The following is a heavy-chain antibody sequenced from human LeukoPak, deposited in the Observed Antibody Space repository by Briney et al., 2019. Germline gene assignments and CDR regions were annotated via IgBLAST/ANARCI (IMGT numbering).Heavy chain of an antibody. CDR2: IYYSGST. J-gene: IGHJ5*02. CDR3: ARGFGYDNWSYRWFDP. D-gene: IGHD1-1*01. V-gene: IGHV4-39*01. CDR1: GGSISSSSYY. Sequence: PSETLSLTCTVSGGSISSSSYYWGWIRQPPGKGLEWIGSIYYSGSTYYNPSLKSRVTISVDTSKNQFSLKLSSVTAADTAVYYCARGFGYDNWSYRWFDPWGRGTLVTVSS.